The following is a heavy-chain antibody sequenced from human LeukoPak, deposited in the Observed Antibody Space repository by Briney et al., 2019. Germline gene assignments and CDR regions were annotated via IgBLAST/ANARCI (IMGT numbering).Heavy chain of an antibody. J-gene: IGHJ4*02. V-gene: IGHV4-59*08. CDR1: GGSISTYY. CDR2: VYYSGST. D-gene: IGHD1-26*01. Sequence: SETLSLTCTVSGGSISTYYWSWIRQPPGKGLEWIGYVYYSGSTNYNPSLMGRVTMSVDTSKNQFSLKLSSVTAADAAVYYCARSKSNSGSYYGYWGQGTLVTVSS. CDR3: ARSKSNSGSYYGY.